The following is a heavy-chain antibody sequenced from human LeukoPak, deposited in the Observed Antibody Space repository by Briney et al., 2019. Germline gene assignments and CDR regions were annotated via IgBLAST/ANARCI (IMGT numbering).Heavy chain of an antibody. CDR1: GYTFSSSG. CDR3: ARERTAARNWFDP. V-gene: IGHV1-2*02. J-gene: IGHJ5*02. D-gene: IGHD6-6*01. CDR2: INPNSGGT. Sequence: ASVKVSCKASGYTFSSSGIIWVRQAPGQGLEWMGWINPNSGGTNYAQKFQGRVTMTRDTSISTAYMELSRLRSDDTAVYYCARERTAARNWFDPWGQGTLVTVSS.